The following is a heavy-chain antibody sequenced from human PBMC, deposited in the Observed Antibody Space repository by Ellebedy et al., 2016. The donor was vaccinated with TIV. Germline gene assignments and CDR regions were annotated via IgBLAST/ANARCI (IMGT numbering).Heavy chain of an antibody. V-gene: IGHV4-4*07. J-gene: IGHJ2*01. D-gene: IGHD1-14*01. Sequence: SETLSLTXTVSGGSFSSYYWSWIRQSAGKGLEWIGRIFMSGSTTYNPSLKNRVSMSVDASTPQLSLNLSSVTAADTAVYFCARLRQSRDRSHWYFDLWGRGTLVTVSS. CDR3: ARLRQSRDRSHWYFDL. CDR1: GGSFSSYY. CDR2: IFMSGST.